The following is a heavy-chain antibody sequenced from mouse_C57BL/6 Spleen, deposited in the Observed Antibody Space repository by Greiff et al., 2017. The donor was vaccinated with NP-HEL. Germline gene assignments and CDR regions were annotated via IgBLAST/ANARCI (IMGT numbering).Heavy chain of an antibody. CDR3: AHYGSSYSFAY. J-gene: IGHJ3*01. CDR2: IYHGSGST. V-gene: IGHV1-55*01. CDR1: GYTFTSYW. Sequence: QVQLQQPGAELVTPGASVKMSCKASGYTFTSYWLTWVSQRPGQGLEWVGDIYHGSGSTNYNEKFKSTATLTVDTSTSTAYMQLSSLTSEDSAVYYCAHYGSSYSFAYWGQGTLVTVSA. D-gene: IGHD1-1*01.